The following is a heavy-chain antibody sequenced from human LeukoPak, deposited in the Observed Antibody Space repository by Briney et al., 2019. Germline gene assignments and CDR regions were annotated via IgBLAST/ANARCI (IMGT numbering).Heavy chain of an antibody. CDR1: GYTFTSYG. J-gene: IGHJ4*02. D-gene: IGHD3-10*01. V-gene: IGHV1-18*01. Sequence: ASVNVSCKASGYTFTSYGISWVRQAPGQGLEWMGWISAYNGNTNYAQKLQGRVTMTTDTSTSTAYMELRSLRFDDTAVYYCARDGGLYYGSGTFVGVWGQGTLVTVSS. CDR2: ISAYNGNT. CDR3: ARDGGLYYGSGTFVGV.